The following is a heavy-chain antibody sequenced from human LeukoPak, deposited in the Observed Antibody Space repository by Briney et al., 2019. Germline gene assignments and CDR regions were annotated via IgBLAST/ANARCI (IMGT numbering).Heavy chain of an antibody. CDR2: ISAYNGKT. J-gene: IGHJ5*02. V-gene: IGHV1-18*01. D-gene: IGHD3-9*01. CDR3: ARDDILSGS. CDR1: DYTFSSYG. Sequence: ASVKVSCKASDYTFSSYGISWVRQAPGQGLEWMGWISAYNGKTTYAQKFQGRVTVTTDTSTSTAYMELRSLRSDDTAVYYCARDDILSGSWGQGTLVTVSS.